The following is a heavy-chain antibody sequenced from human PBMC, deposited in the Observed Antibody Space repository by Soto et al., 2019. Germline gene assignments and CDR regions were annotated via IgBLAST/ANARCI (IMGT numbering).Heavy chain of an antibody. CDR2: ISGSGGST. D-gene: IGHD3-22*01. J-gene: IGHJ4*02. CDR1: GFTFSSYA. CDR3: VKATRITMIVVVITGFDY. Sequence: GGSLRLSCAASGFTFSSYAMSWVRQAPGKGLEWVSAISGSGGSTYYADSVKGRFTISRDNSKNTLYLQMNSLRAEDTAVYYCVKATRITMIVVVITGFDYWGQGTLVTVSS. V-gene: IGHV3-23*01.